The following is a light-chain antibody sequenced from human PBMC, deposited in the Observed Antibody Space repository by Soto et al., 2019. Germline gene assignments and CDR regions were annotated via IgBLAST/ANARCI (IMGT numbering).Light chain of an antibody. V-gene: IGKV3-20*01. CDR1: QSVSSSY. CDR3: QQYGSSPHT. Sequence: EIVVTQSPGTLSLSPGERATLSCRASQSVSSSYLTWYQHKPGQAPRLLIYGASSRATGLPDRFSGSGSGTDFTLTISRLEPEDFAVYYCQQYGSSPHTFGQGTKLEIK. CDR2: GAS. J-gene: IGKJ2*01.